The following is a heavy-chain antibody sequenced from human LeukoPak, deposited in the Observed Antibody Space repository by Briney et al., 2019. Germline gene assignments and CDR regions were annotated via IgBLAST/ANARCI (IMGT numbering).Heavy chain of an antibody. J-gene: IGHJ6*02. V-gene: IGHV3-23*01. CDR1: GFTFSTYA. CDR2: ISPSGLIT. D-gene: IGHD6-19*01. CDR3: AKSREWLVYYGMDV. Sequence: GGSLRLSCTASGFTFSTYAMSWVRQAPGKGLEWVSSISPSGLITFFANSVKGRFTISRDNSKNTLYLQMNSLRAEDTAVYYCAKSREWLVYYGMDVWGQGTTVTVSS.